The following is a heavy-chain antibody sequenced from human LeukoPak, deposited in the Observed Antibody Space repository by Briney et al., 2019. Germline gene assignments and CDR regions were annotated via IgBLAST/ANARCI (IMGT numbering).Heavy chain of an antibody. V-gene: IGHV4-39*07. J-gene: IGHJ5*02. Sequence: SETLSLTCTVSGGSVSSSNYYWGWIRQPPGKGLGWIGNIYYSGNTYYNPSLKSRVTISVDTSKNQFSLKLSSVTAADTAVYYCARPRAEGNWFDPWGQGTLVTVSS. CDR3: ARPRAEGNWFDP. CDR1: GGSVSSSNYY. D-gene: IGHD5-24*01. CDR2: IYYSGNT.